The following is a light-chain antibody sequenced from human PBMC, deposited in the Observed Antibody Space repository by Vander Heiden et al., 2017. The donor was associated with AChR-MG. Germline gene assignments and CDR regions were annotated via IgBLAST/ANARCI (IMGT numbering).Light chain of an antibody. CDR1: SSNIGSKS. Sequence: QSVLTQPPSASGTPGQRVPISCSGSSSNIGSKSLYAYQHLPGAAPKFLSYRNNQRASGVPDRFSGSKSGTSASLAISGLRSEDEADYYCATWDDSLSGVVFGGGTKLTVL. CDR2: RNN. CDR3: ATWDDSLSGVV. V-gene: IGLV1-47*01. J-gene: IGLJ2*01.